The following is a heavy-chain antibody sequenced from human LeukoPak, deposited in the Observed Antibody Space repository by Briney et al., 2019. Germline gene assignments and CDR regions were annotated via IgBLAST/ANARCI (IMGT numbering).Heavy chain of an antibody. CDR1: GFTFRTYA. CDR2: ITNNGDAR. D-gene: IGHD2-21*01. V-gene: IGHV3-23*01. J-gene: IGHJ4*02. CDR3: ARDGWGWAQYDY. Sequence: PGGSLRLSCTVSGFTFRTYAMGWVRQAPGKGLEWVAGITNNGDARNYADSVEGRFTISRDNSKSTVDLQMDSLRVEDTALYYCARDGWGWAQYDYWGQGSLVTVSP.